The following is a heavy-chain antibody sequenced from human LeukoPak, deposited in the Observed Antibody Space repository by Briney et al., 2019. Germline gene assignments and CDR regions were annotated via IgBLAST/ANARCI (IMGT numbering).Heavy chain of an antibody. J-gene: IGHJ4*02. CDR2: IIPIFGTA. D-gene: IGHD6-13*01. CDR1: GGTFSSYA. Sequence: SVKVSCKASGGTFSSYAISWVRQAPGQGLEWVGRIIPIFGTANYAQKFQGRVTITTDESTSTAYMELSSLRSEDTAVYYCARSYSSSWYYFDYWGQGTLVTVSS. CDR3: ARSYSSSWYYFDY. V-gene: IGHV1-69*05.